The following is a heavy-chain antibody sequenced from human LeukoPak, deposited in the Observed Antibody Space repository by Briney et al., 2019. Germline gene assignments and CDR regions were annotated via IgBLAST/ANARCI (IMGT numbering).Heavy chain of an antibody. V-gene: IGHV3-23*01. CDR3: AKEASYDSSGYYRRQNYFDY. Sequence: GGSLRLSCAASGFTFSSYAMSWVRQAPGKGLEWVSAISGSGGSTYYADSVKGRFTISRDNAKNSLYLQMNSLRAEDTALYYCAKEASYDSSGYYRRQNYFDYWGQGTLVTVSS. CDR1: GFTFSSYA. J-gene: IGHJ4*02. D-gene: IGHD3-22*01. CDR2: ISGSGGST.